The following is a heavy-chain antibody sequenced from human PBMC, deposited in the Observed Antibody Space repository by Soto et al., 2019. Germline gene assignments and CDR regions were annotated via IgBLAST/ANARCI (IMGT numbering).Heavy chain of an antibody. Sequence: QVQLVESGGGVAQPGRSLRLSCTVSGFTFSGHAMHWVRQAPGKGLEWVTQIWYDGSNKYYAESVKGRFTISRDNSKNTLYLLMNSLRVEDTAVYYCARDGQGLAPYALDVWGQGTSVTVSS. CDR2: IWYDGSNK. CDR3: ARDGQGLAPYALDV. V-gene: IGHV3-33*01. D-gene: IGHD6-19*01. CDR1: GFTFSGHA. J-gene: IGHJ6*02.